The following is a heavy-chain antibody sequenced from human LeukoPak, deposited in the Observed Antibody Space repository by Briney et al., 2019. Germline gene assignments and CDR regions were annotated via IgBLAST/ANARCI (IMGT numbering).Heavy chain of an antibody. CDR1: GYTFTGYY. CDR3: ARDLERFVYSGSPYY. J-gene: IGHJ4*02. V-gene: IGHV1-2*04. Sequence: GASVKVSCKASGYTFTGYYMHWVRQAPGQGLEWMGWINPNSGGTNYAQKFQGWVTMTRDTSISTAYMELSRLRSDDTAVYYCARDLERFVYSGSPYYWGQGTLVTVSS. CDR2: INPNSGGT. D-gene: IGHD1-26*01.